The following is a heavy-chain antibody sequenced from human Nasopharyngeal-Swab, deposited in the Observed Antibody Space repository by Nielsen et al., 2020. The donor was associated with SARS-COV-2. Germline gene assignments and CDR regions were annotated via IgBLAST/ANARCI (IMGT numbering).Heavy chain of an antibody. Sequence: SKTLSLTCTVSGGSISSYYWSWIRQPPGKGLEWIGYIYYSGSTNYNPSLKSRVTISVDTSKNQFSLKLSSVTAADTAVYYCARHHPEPSYDYVWGSYRPQKSYFDYWGQGTLVTVSS. J-gene: IGHJ4*02. CDR3: ARHHPEPSYDYVWGSYRPQKSYFDY. V-gene: IGHV4-59*08. CDR1: GGSISSYY. D-gene: IGHD3-16*02. CDR2: IYYSGST.